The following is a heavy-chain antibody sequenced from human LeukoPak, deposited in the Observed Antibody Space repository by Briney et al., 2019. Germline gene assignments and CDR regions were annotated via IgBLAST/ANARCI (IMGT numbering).Heavy chain of an antibody. CDR2: IYYSGST. J-gene: IGHJ4*02. CDR3: ARHFNYGDYNFDY. Sequence: WETLSLTCTVSGDSISSSSYYWGWIRQPPGKGLEWIGSIYYSGSTYYNPSLKSRVTISVDTSKNQFSLKLSSVTAADTAVYYCARHFNYGDYNFDYWGQGTLVTVSS. CDR1: GDSISSSSYY. D-gene: IGHD4-17*01. V-gene: IGHV4-39*07.